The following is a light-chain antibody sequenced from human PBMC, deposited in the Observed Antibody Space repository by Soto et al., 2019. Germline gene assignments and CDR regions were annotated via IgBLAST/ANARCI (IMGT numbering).Light chain of an antibody. CDR3: CSYSSSTTFYV. Sequence: QSVLTQPASVSGSPGQSITISCTGSSSDVGNYDYVSWYQQHPDKAPKLMIYEVTHRPSGVSNRFSGSKSGNTASLTISGLQAEDEADYYCCSYSSSTTFYVFGTGTKVT. CDR1: SSDVGNYDY. V-gene: IGLV2-14*01. J-gene: IGLJ1*01. CDR2: EVT.